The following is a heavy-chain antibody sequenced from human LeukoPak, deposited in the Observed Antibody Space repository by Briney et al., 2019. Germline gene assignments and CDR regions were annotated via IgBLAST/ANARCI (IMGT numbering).Heavy chain of an antibody. CDR2: IYTSGST. D-gene: IGHD3-22*01. CDR3: ARADYYDSSGPYYFDY. Sequence: PSETLSLTCTVSGGSISSGSYYWSWIRQPAGKGLEWIGRIYTSGSTNYNPSLKSRVTISVDTSKNQFSLKLSSVTAADTAVYYCARADYYDSSGPYYFDYWGQGTLVTVSS. CDR1: GGSISSGSYY. J-gene: IGHJ4*02. V-gene: IGHV4-61*02.